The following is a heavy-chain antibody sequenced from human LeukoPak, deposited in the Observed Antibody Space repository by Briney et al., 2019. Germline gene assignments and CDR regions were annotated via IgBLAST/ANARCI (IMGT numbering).Heavy chain of an antibody. J-gene: IGHJ4*02. D-gene: IGHD3-9*01. Sequence: GGSLRLSCTVSGFTFSNAWMSWVRQAPGKGLEWLGRLKSKTDGGTTDYAAPVKGRFTISRDSSKNTLYLQMNSLRAEDTAIYYCARGFGDIPYWGQGTLVTVSS. CDR3: ARGFGDIPY. V-gene: IGHV3-15*01. CDR2: LKSKTDGGTT. CDR1: GFTFSNAW.